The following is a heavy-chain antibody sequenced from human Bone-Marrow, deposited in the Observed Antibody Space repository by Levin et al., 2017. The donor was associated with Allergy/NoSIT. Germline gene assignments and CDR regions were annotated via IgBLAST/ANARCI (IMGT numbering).Heavy chain of an antibody. Sequence: ASVKVSCKASGYTFTSYYMHWVRQAPGQGLEWMGIINPSGGSTSYAQKFQGRVTMTRDTSTSTVYMELSSLRSEDTAVYYCARESYSLVTGTQNEYFQHWGQGTLVTVSS. CDR2: INPSGGST. CDR1: GYTFTSYY. D-gene: IGHD1-1*01. CDR3: ARESYSLVTGTQNEYFQH. J-gene: IGHJ1*01. V-gene: IGHV1-46*01.